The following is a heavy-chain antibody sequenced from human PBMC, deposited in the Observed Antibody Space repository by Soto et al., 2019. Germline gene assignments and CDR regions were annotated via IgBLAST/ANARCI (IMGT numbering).Heavy chain of an antibody. J-gene: IGHJ6*03. CDR1: VYTFTSYG. Sequence: GASVAVSCKASVYTFTSYGSSCVRQAPRQGLEWMGWISAYNGNTNYAQKLQGRVTMTTDTSTSTAYMELRSLRSDDTAVYYCARLQVFSVYYMDVWGKGTTVTVSS. CDR3: ARLQVFSVYYMDV. CDR2: ISAYNGNT. D-gene: IGHD3-10*02. V-gene: IGHV1-18*01.